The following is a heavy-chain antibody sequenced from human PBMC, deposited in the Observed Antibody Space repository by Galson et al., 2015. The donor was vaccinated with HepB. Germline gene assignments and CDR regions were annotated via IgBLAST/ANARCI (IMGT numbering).Heavy chain of an antibody. J-gene: IGHJ4*02. V-gene: IGHV3-21*06. Sequence: SLRLSCAASGFSFSSFSMTWVRQAPGKGLEWVSSISSSGTYIYYADSVKGRFTISRDNAKNSLYLQMNSLRAEDTALYYCAKEDTTFVDYWGQGTRVTVSS. CDR1: GFSFSSFS. CDR2: ISSSGTYI. CDR3: AKEDTTFVDY. D-gene: IGHD1-1*01.